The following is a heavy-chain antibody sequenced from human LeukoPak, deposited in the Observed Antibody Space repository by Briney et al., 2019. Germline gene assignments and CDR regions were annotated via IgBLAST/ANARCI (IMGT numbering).Heavy chain of an antibody. Sequence: ASVKVSCKASGYAFINYGISWVRQAPGQGLEWMGWISAYNGNTNYAQKLQGRVTMTTDTSTSTAYMELRSLRSDDTAVYYCARVYYDSSGYYLDYLFDYWGQGTLVTVSS. CDR1: GYAFINYG. CDR3: ARVYYDSSGYYLDYLFDY. CDR2: ISAYNGNT. V-gene: IGHV1-18*01. D-gene: IGHD3-22*01. J-gene: IGHJ4*02.